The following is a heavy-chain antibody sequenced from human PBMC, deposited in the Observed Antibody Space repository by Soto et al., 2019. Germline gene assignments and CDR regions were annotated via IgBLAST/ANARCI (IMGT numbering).Heavy chain of an antibody. Sequence: GGSLRLSCAASGFTFSSYSMNWVRQAPGKGLEWVSYISSSSSTIYYADSVKGRFTISRDNAKNSLYLQMNSLRAEDTAVYYCALHSERIAQSGRFYLSGKRSLDL. CDR1: GFTFSSYS. CDR3: ALHSERIAQSGRFYLSGKRSLDL. V-gene: IGHV3-48*01. CDR2: ISSSSSTI. J-gene: IGHJ2*01. D-gene: IGHD1-1*01.